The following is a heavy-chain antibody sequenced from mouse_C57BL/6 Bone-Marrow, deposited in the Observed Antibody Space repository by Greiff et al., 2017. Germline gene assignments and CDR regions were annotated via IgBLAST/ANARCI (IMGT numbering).Heavy chain of an antibody. J-gene: IGHJ3*01. CDR1: GYSFTDYN. Sequence: VQLQQSGPELVKPGASVKISCKASGYSFTDYNMNWVKQSNGKSLEWIGVINPNYGTTSYNQKFKGKATLTVDQSSSKAYRQRNSLTSEDSAVYYCARDLYGSTSGGFAYWGQGTLVTVSA. D-gene: IGHD1-1*01. V-gene: IGHV1-39*01. CDR2: INPNYGTT. CDR3: ARDLYGSTSGGFAY.